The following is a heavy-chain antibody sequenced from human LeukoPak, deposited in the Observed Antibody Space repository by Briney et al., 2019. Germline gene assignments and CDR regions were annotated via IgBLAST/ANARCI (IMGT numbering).Heavy chain of an antibody. V-gene: IGHV4-59*12. CDR2: VYYNGDI. Sequence: SETLSLTCSVSGVPTSTYYWSWLRQSPGKGLEWIAYVYYNGDIMYNPSLKSRVMISKDTSKNQFSLRLSSVTAADTAVYFCARVFGGYDYVWGQGTLVTVSS. J-gene: IGHJ4*02. D-gene: IGHD5-12*01. CDR3: ARVFGGYDYV. CDR1: GVPTSTYY.